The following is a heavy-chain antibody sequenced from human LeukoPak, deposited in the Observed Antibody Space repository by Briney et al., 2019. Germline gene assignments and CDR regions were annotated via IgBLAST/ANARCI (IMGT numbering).Heavy chain of an antibody. Sequence: PAGPLRLSCAASGFSFSSFEMNWVRQAPGKGLEWVSYISSSGTTIYYADSVKGRFTISRDNAKNSLYLQMNSLRAADTAVYYCARVGYSNRWYLDCWGQGTLVTVSS. CDR2: ISSSGTTI. J-gene: IGHJ4*02. CDR3: ARVGYSNRWYLDC. V-gene: IGHV3-48*03. CDR1: GFSFSSFE. D-gene: IGHD6-13*01.